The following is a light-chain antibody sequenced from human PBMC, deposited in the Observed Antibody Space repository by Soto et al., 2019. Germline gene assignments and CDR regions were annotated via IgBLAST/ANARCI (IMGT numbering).Light chain of an antibody. V-gene: IGKV3-15*01. CDR2: GAF. Sequence: EVVMTQSPATLSVSPGERATLSCRASQSVSSNLAWYQQKPGQAPRLLIYGAFTRATGIPARFSGSGSGTEFTLTISSLQSEDFAVYYCHQYNNWPPFTFGPGTKVDIK. J-gene: IGKJ3*01. CDR1: QSVSSN. CDR3: HQYNNWPPFT.